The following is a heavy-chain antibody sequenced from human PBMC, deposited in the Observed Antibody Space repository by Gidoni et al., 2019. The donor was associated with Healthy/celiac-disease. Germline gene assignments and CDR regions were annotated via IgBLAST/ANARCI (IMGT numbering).Heavy chain of an antibody. CDR2: IYSGGST. CDR3: ARAQFTMMAPDDAFDI. J-gene: IGHJ3*02. CDR1: GFTVSSNY. D-gene: IGHD3-22*01. Sequence: EVQLVESGGGLIQPGGSLRLSCAASGFTVSSNYMSWVRQAPGKGLEWVSVIYSGGSTYYADSVKGRFTISRDNSKNTLYLQMNSLRAEDTAVYYCARAQFTMMAPDDAFDIWGQGTMVTVSS. V-gene: IGHV3-53*01.